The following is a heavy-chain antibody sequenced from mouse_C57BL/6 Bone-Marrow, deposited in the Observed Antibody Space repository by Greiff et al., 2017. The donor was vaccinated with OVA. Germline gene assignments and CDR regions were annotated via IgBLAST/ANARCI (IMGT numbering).Heavy chain of an antibody. CDR1: GYTFTSYW. CDR2: IYPSDSET. CDR3: ARGDGYPRYFDV. V-gene: IGHV1-61*01. J-gene: IGHJ1*03. D-gene: IGHD2-3*01. Sequence: QVQLKQPGAELVRPGSSVKLSCKASGYTFTSYWMDWVKQRPGQGLEWIGNIYPSDSETHYNQKFKDKATLTVDKSSSTAYMQLSSLTSEDSAVYYCARGDGYPRYFDVWGTGTTVTVSS.